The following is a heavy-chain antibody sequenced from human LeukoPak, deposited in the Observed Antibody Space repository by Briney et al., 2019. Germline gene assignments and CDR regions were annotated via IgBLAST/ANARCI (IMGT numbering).Heavy chain of an antibody. V-gene: IGHV3-21*04. CDR3: AKDLIGHGAGFDY. D-gene: IGHD1-1*01. CDR2: ISSSSSYI. CDR1: GFTLSSYS. J-gene: IGHJ4*02. Sequence: GGSLRLSCAASGFTLSSYSMNWVRQAPGKGLEWVSSISSSSSYIYYADSVKGRFTISRDNSKNTLYLQMNSLRAEDTAVYYCAKDLIGHGAGFDYWGQGTLVTVSS.